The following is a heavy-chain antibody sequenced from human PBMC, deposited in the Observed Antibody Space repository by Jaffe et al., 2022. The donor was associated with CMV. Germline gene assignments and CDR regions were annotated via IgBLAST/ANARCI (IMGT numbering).Heavy chain of an antibody. CDR2: IWYDGSNK. J-gene: IGHJ3*02. Sequence: QVQLVESGGGVVQPGRSLRLSCAASGFTFSSYGMHWVRQAPGKGLEWVAVIWYDGSNKYYADSVKGRFTISRDNSKNTLYLQMNSLRAEDTAVYYCARDPRSKGVVLGAFDIWGQGTMVTVSS. D-gene: IGHD2-15*01. V-gene: IGHV3-33*08. CDR3: ARDPRSKGVVLGAFDI. CDR1: GFTFSSYG.